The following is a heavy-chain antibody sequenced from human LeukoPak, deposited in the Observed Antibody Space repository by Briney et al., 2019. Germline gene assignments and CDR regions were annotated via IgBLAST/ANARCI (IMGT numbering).Heavy chain of an antibody. D-gene: IGHD6-13*01. J-gene: IGHJ3*02. CDR3: ANHRGDSSSLYAFHI. CDR1: GFTFDDYA. Sequence: GGSLRLSCAASGFTFDDYAMHWVRQAPGKGLEWVSGISWNSGSIGYADSVKGRFTISRDNSKNTLYLQMNSLRAEDTAVYYCANHRGDSSSLYAFHIWGQGTMVTVSS. CDR2: ISWNSGSI. V-gene: IGHV3-9*01.